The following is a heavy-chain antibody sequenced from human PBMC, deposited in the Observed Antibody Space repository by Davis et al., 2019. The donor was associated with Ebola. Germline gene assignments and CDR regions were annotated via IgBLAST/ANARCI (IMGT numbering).Heavy chain of an antibody. Sequence: GESLKISCAVSGFPFSNHWMYWLRQAPGKGLVWVSRINPDGSTTDYADYVRGRFTISRDNAKNTLFLQMNSLRAEDTAVYYCARATGVVSTNDWGQGTLVTVSS. CDR2: INPDGSTT. J-gene: IGHJ4*02. V-gene: IGHV3-74*01. CDR1: GFPFSNHW. D-gene: IGHD5/OR15-5a*01. CDR3: ARATGVVSTND.